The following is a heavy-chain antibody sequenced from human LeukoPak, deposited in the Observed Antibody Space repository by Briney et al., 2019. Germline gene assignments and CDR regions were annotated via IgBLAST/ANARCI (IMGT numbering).Heavy chain of an antibody. CDR2: IRSKAYGGTT. CDR1: GFTFGDYA. CDR3: TRGYEYSSPSRWFDP. J-gene: IGHJ5*02. V-gene: IGHV3-49*04. Sequence: GGSLRLSCTASGFTFGDYAMGWVRQAPGKGLEWVGFIRSKAYGGTTEYAASVKGRFTISRDDSKSIAYLQMNSLKTEDTAVYYCTRGYEYSSPSRWFDPWGQGTLVTVSS. D-gene: IGHD6-6*01.